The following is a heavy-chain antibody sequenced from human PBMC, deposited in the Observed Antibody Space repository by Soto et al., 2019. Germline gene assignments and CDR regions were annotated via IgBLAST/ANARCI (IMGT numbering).Heavy chain of an antibody. D-gene: IGHD3-22*01. CDR1: GGSISSYY. Sequence: PSETLSLTCTVSGGSISSYYWSWIRQPPGKGLEWIGYIYYSGSTNYNPPLKSRVTISVDTSKNQFSLKLSSVTAADTAVYYCARSHYYDSSDFDYWGQGTLVTVSS. CDR3: ARSHYYDSSDFDY. CDR2: IYYSGST. J-gene: IGHJ4*02. V-gene: IGHV4-59*01.